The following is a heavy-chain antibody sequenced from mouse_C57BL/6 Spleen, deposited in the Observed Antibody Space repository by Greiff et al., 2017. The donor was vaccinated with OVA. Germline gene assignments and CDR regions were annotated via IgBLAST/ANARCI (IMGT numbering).Heavy chain of an antibody. V-gene: IGHV5-4*01. D-gene: IGHD1-1*01. Sequence: EVKLQESGGGLVKPGGSLKLSCAASGFTFSSYAMSWVRQTPEKRLVWVATISDGGSYTYYPDNVKGRFTISRDNAKNNLYLQMSHLKSEDTAMYYCARERRRRSSYGDWYFDVWGTGTTVTVSS. J-gene: IGHJ1*03. CDR3: ARERRRRSSYGDWYFDV. CDR2: ISDGGSYT. CDR1: GFTFSSYA.